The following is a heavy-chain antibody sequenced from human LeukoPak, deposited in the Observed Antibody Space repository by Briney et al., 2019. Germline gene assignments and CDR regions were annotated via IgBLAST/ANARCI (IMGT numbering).Heavy chain of an antibody. CDR1: GYTFTGYY. CDR2: ISAYNGST. Sequence: ASVKVSCKASGYTFTGYYMHWVRQAPGQGLEWMGWISAYNGSTNYAQKLQGRVTMTTDTSTSTAYMELRSLRSDDTAVYYCAREHPAGGFDPWGQGTLVIVSS. D-gene: IGHD2-8*02. CDR3: AREHPAGGFDP. V-gene: IGHV1-18*04. J-gene: IGHJ5*02.